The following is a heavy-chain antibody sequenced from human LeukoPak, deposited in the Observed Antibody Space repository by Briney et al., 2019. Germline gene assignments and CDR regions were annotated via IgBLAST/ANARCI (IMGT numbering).Heavy chain of an antibody. V-gene: IGHV4-59*12. J-gene: IGHJ5*02. CDR1: GGSISNYQ. Sequence: SETLSLTCTVSGGSISNYQWNWIRQPPGKGLEWMGYIDYSGSTKYNPSLKSRLTISLDTSKNQFSLNLSSVTAADTAVYYCARDETHFYGSGSSNWFDPWGQGILVTVSS. D-gene: IGHD3-10*01. CDR2: IDYSGST. CDR3: ARDETHFYGSGSSNWFDP.